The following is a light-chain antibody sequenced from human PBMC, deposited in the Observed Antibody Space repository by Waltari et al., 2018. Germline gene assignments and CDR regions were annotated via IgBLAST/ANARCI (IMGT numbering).Light chain of an antibody. CDR2: AAS. CDR3: QQYYSTPT. J-gene: IGKJ2*01. V-gene: IGKV1-NL1*01. Sequence: DIQMTQSPSSLSASVGDRVTITCRASQGISNSLAWYQQKPGKAPKLLLYAASRLESGVPSRFSGSGSGTYYTLTISSLQPEDFATYYCQQYYSTPTFGQGTKLEIK. CDR1: QGISNS.